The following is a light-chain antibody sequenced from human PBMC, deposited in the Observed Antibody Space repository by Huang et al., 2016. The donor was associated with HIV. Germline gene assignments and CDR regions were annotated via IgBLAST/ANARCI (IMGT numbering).Light chain of an antibody. Sequence: STRARSPGAKANTSWRDSQSCGSKLAWFQQKPGQAPRLLIPGACTRATGIPARFSGSGSGTEFTLTISSLQSEDFAVYYCQQYNNWPYTFGQGTKLEIK. CDR2: GAC. J-gene: IGKJ2*01. CDR3: QQYNNWPYT. V-gene: IGKV3-15*01. CDR1: QSCGSK.